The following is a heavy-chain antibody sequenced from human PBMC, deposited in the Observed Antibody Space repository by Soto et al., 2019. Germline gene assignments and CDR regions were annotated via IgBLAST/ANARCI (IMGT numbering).Heavy chain of an antibody. J-gene: IGHJ4*02. CDR2: IGGSGVST. V-gene: IGHV3-23*01. CDR3: AKAQYCSSASCPSALDY. CDR1: GFTFRNYA. Sequence: EVQLLESGGGLVQPGGSLRLSCAASGFTFRNYAMNWVRQAPGKGLEWVSTIGGSGVSTYYADSVKGRFTVSRDNSKNTLYMQMNSLRAQDTAVYYCAKAQYCSSASCPSALDYWGQGTLVTVSS. D-gene: IGHD2-2*01.